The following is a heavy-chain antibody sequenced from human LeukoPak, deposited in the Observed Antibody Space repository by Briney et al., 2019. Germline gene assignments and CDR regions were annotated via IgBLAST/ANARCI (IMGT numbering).Heavy chain of an antibody. CDR1: GFTFSSYW. D-gene: IGHD3-22*01. CDR2: INSDGSST. V-gene: IGHV3-74*01. CDR3: ARHYDSSGYYPEYFQH. Sequence: GGSLRLSCAASGFTFSSYWMHWVRQAPGKGLVWVSRINSDGSSTSYADSVKGRFTISRDNAKNTLYLQMNSLRAEDTAVYYCARHYDSSGYYPEYFQHWGQGTLVTVSS. J-gene: IGHJ1*01.